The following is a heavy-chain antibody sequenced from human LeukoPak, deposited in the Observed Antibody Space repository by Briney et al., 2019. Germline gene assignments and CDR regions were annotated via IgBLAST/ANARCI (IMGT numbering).Heavy chain of an antibody. CDR1: GGSISSGDYY. D-gene: IGHD2-2*01. CDR3: ASRARYCSSTSCIPGDYYMDV. CDR2: IYYSGST. V-gene: IGHV4-30-4*02. J-gene: IGHJ6*03. Sequence: ASETLSLTCTVSGGSISSGDYYWSWIRQPPGKGLEWIGYIYYSGSTCYNPSLKSRVTISVDTSKNQFSLKLSSVTAADTAVYYCASRARYCSSTSCIPGDYYMDVWGKGTTVTVSS.